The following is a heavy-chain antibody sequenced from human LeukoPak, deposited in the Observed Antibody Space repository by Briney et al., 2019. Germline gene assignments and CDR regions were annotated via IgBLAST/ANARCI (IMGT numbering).Heavy chain of an antibody. V-gene: IGHV3-23*01. Sequence: GGSLRLSCAASGFTFNSYWMSWVRQAPGKGLEWVSSISGSDGTTFYADSVKDRFTISRDNSKNTLYLQMNSLRSEDTAVYYCAKVRLSYDFWSGYEAPFDYWGQGTLVTVSS. CDR3: AKVRLSYDFWSGYEAPFDY. CDR1: GFTFNSYW. D-gene: IGHD3-3*01. J-gene: IGHJ4*02. CDR2: ISGSDGTT.